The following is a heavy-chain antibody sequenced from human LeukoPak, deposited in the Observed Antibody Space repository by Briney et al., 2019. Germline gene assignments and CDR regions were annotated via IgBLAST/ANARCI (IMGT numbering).Heavy chain of an antibody. Sequence: GGSLRLSCAASGFTFSSYATSWVRQAPGKGLEWVSGISGSGGSTYYADSVQGRFTISRDNSKNTLYLQMSSLRAEDTAVYYCAKDPRSSVYPYAFDIWGQGTMVTVSS. CDR1: GFTFSSYA. J-gene: IGHJ3*02. CDR2: ISGSGGST. CDR3: AKDPRSSVYPYAFDI. V-gene: IGHV3-23*01. D-gene: IGHD5/OR15-5a*01.